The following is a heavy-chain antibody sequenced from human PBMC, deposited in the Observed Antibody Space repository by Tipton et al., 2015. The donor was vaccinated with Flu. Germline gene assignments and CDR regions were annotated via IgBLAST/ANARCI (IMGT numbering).Heavy chain of an antibody. V-gene: IGHV4-39*07. D-gene: IGHD3-10*01. Sequence: TLSLTCGVSGDSMTSSRYYWGWIRQPPGKGLEWIGSIFHSGSTNYNPSLKSRVTISLDKSKNQFSLNLSSVTAADTAVYYCARVGAVTMVRGLAFDAFDIWGLGTMVAVSS. J-gene: IGHJ3*02. CDR3: ARVGAVTMVRGLAFDAFDI. CDR1: GDSMTSSRYY. CDR2: IFHSGST.